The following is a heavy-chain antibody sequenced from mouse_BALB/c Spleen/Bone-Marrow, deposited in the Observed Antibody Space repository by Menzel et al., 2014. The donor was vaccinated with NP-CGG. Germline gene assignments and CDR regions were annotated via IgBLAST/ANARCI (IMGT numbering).Heavy chain of an antibody. V-gene: IGHV14-3*02. D-gene: IGHD1-3*01. CDR2: TAPANGNT. CDR3: ARSPGEVNY. J-gene: IGHJ3*01. CDR1: DFNIKDAY. Sequence: EVQGVESGAELVKPGASVKLSCTASDFNIKDAYMHWVKQRPAQGLEWIGRTAPANGNTEYDPKFLDKATITADTSSNTAYLQLSSLTSEDTAVYYCARSPGEVNYWGQGTLVTVSA.